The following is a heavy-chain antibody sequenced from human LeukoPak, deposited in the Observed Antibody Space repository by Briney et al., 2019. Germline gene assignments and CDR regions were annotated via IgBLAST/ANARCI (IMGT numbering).Heavy chain of an antibody. CDR3: ARGRFLDAFDI. CDR1: GSSISSYY. J-gene: IGHJ3*02. Sequence: PSETLSLTCTVSGSSISSYYWSWIRQPPGKGLEWIGYIYYSGRTKYKPSLKSRATISVDTSKNQFSLKLSSVTAADTAVYYCARGRFLDAFDIWGQGTMVTVSS. CDR2: IYYSGRT. D-gene: IGHD3-3*01. V-gene: IGHV4-59*01.